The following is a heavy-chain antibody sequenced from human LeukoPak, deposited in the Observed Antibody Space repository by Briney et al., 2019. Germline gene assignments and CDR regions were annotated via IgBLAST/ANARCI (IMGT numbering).Heavy chain of an antibody. D-gene: IGHD2-15*01. V-gene: IGHV3-64*04. CDR2: ISSNGGST. Sequence: PGGSLRLSCSASGFTFSSYAMHWVRQAPGKGLEYVSAISSNGGSTYYADSVKGRFTISRDKSKNTLYLQMNSLRAEDTAVYYCARGGGLLVAATFDYWGQGTLVTVSS. CDR1: GFTFSSYA. CDR3: ARGGGLLVAATFDY. J-gene: IGHJ4*02.